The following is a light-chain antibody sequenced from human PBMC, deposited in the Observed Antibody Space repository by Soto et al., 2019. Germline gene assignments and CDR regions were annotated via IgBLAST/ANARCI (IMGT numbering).Light chain of an antibody. Sequence: DILMTQSPSTLSASIGDRVTITCRASQSISSWLAWYQQQPGKAPKLLIYDASILQSGVPPRFSGSGSGTQFTLTISRLQPDDFATYYCQHYNNFSPRTFGQGTKVEIK. CDR3: QHYNNFSPRT. CDR2: DAS. V-gene: IGKV1-5*01. CDR1: QSISSW. J-gene: IGKJ1*01.